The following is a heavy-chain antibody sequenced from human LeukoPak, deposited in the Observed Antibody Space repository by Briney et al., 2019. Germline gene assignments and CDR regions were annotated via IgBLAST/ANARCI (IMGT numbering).Heavy chain of an antibody. Sequence: ASVTVSCKTSGYSFSDSGVTWVRQAPGQGLEWLGWISVTNGNINFPQKFMGRITMTTDTSTSTGYLELRGLRSDDSAVYYCARDGGGYSGYDPDNWFDPWGQGTLVTVSS. V-gene: IGHV1-18*01. J-gene: IGHJ5*02. CDR2: ISVTNGNI. CDR1: GYSFSDSG. D-gene: IGHD5-12*01. CDR3: ARDGGGYSGYDPDNWFDP.